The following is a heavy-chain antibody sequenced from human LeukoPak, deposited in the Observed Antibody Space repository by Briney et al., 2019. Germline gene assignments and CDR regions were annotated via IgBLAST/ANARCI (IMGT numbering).Heavy chain of an antibody. J-gene: IGHJ6*03. Sequence: PGGSLRLSCAASGFTVSSNYMSWVRQAPGKGLEWVSVIYSGGSTYYADSVKGRFTISRDNSKNTLYLQMNSLRAEDTAVYYCARARTNWNHPYAGDYYYMDVWGKGTTVTVSS. CDR3: ARARTNWNHPYAGDYYYMDV. D-gene: IGHD1-1*01. CDR2: IYSGGST. V-gene: IGHV3-53*01. CDR1: GFTVSSNY.